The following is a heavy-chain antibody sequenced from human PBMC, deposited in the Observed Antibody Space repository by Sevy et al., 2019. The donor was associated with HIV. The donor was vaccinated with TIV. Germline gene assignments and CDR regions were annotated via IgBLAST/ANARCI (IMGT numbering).Heavy chain of an antibody. CDR1: GFTFSTYW. Sequence: GGSLRLSCAASGFTFSTYWMSWVRQAPGKGLEWVANIKQDGSDKNYMDSVKGRFTMSRDNAKNSLYLQMSSLRAEGTAVYYCATLSSPMPNSGWYDFFDHWGQGTLVTVSS. V-gene: IGHV3-7*01. J-gene: IGHJ4*02. CDR2: IKQDGSDK. D-gene: IGHD6-19*01. CDR3: ATLSSPMPNSGWYDFFDH.